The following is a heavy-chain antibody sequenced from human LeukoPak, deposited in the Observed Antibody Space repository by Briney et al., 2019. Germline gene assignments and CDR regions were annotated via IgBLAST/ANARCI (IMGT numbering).Heavy chain of an antibody. CDR1: GYTFTIYG. CDR3: ARAVSFSGSAVTGGAH. D-gene: IGHD6-19*01. Sequence: ASVKVSCTASGYTFTIYGISWVRQAPGQGLEWIGWISVYNGNTIYAQKLQGRVTMTTDTSTSTAYMELRRLKSDDTDVYYCARAVSFSGSAVTGGAHWGQGTLVTVSS. V-gene: IGHV1-18*01. CDR2: ISVYNGNT. J-gene: IGHJ4*02.